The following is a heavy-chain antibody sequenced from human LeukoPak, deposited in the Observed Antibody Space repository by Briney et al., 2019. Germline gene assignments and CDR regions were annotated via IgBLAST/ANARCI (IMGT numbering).Heavy chain of an antibody. J-gene: IGHJ4*02. V-gene: IGHV4-30-4*01. CDR2: IYYSGST. Sequence: SETLSLTCTVSGGSISSGDYYWSWIRQPPGKGLEWIGYIYYSGSTYYNPSLKSRVTISVDTSKNQFSLKLRSVTAADTAVYYCAIRLGGTYYFDYWGQGTLVTVSS. CDR3: AIRLGGTYYFDY. D-gene: IGHD1-1*01. CDR1: GGSISSGDYY.